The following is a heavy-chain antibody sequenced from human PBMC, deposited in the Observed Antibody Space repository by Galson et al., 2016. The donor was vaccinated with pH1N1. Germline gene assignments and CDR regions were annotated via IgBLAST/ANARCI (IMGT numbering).Heavy chain of an antibody. V-gene: IGHV4-39*07. CDR3: ARARKITRQTFWAAADALRGGSGRFDY. Sequence: TLSLTCTVSGGSISTSNFYWGWIRQSPGKGLEWIGNIYYSGSTYYNPSHKSRVTISVDTSKKQFSLNLNSVTAADTAVYYCARARKITRQTFWAAADALRGGSGRFDYWGQGTLVTVSS. CDR1: GGSISTSNFY. J-gene: IGHJ4*02. CDR2: IYYSGST. D-gene: IGHD6-25*01.